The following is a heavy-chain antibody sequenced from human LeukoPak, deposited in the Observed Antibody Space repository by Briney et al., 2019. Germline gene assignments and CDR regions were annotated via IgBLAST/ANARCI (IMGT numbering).Heavy chain of an antibody. CDR2: ISYDGSNK. D-gene: IGHD3-3*01. Sequence: GGSLRLSCAASGFTLSSYAMHWVRQAPGKGLEWVAVISYDGSNKYYADSVKGRFTISRDNSKNTLYLQMNSLRAKDTAVYYCAKFRAFWSGYYTGFHYYGMDVWGQGTTVTVSS. V-gene: IGHV3-30-3*02. J-gene: IGHJ6*02. CDR1: GFTLSSYA. CDR3: AKFRAFWSGYYTGFHYYGMDV.